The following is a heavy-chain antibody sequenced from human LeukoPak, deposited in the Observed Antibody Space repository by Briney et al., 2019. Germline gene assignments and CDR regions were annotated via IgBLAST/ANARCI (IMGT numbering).Heavy chain of an antibody. CDR3: ARSPVGVRKKHDL. D-gene: IGHD3-10*01. J-gene: IGHJ5*02. Sequence: GSSVKVSCKASGGTFSSYAISWVRQAPGQGLEWMGGIIPIFGTANYAQKFQSRVTITADESTSTAYMELSSLRSEDTAVYYCARSPVGVRKKHDLWGQGTLVIVSS. CDR2: IIPIFGTA. V-gene: IGHV1-69*01. CDR1: GGTFSSYA.